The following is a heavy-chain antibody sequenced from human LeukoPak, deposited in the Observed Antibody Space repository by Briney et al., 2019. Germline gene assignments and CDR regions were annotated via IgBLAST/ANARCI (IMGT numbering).Heavy chain of an antibody. CDR1: GGSISSSSYY. V-gene: IGHV4-39*07. CDR3: KVVVMALVYMDV. Sequence: SETLSLTCTVSGGSISSSSYYWGWIRQPPGKGLEWIGSIYYSGSTYYNPSLKSRVTILVDTSKNQISLKLSSVTAADTAVYYCKVVVMALVYMDVWGKGTTVTISS. D-gene: IGHD3-22*01. CDR2: IYYSGST. J-gene: IGHJ6*03.